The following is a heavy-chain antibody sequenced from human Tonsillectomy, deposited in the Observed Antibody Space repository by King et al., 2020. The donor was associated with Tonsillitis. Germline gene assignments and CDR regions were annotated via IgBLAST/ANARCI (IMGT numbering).Heavy chain of an antibody. Sequence: QVQLVESGAEVKKPGASVKVSCKASGYPFTDYYIHWVRQAPGQGLEWMGWMNPKNGDTRYAQNFQGRVRMTREKSISTAYMEVSRLRSADTAMYYCAKSYRDAFDLWGQGTMVTVSS. CDR2: MNPKNGDT. CDR3: AKSYRDAFDL. J-gene: IGHJ3*01. D-gene: IGHD3-16*02. CDR1: GYPFTDYY. V-gene: IGHV1-2*02.